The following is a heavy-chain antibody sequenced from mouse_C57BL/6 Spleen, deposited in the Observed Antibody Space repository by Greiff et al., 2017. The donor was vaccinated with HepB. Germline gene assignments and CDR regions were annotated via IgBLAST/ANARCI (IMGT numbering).Heavy chain of an antibody. CDR1: GYAFSSSW. D-gene: IGHD1-1*01. V-gene: IGHV1-82*01. J-gene: IGHJ3*01. Sequence: QVQLQQSGPELVKPGASVKISCKASGYAFSSSWMNWVKQRPGKGLEGSGGMDPGDGDTNYNGKVKGKATLTADKSSSTAYMQLSSMTSEDSAVYFCAEYGSSLAGFAYWGQGTLVTVSA. CDR3: AEYGSSLAGFAY. CDR2: MDPGDGDT.